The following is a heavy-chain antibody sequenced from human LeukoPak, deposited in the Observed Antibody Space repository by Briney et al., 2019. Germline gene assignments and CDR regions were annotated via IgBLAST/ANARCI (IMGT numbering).Heavy chain of an antibody. CDR2: IHSDGTT. CDR1: GGSLTNYY. D-gene: IGHD3-16*01. Sequence: PSETLSLTCSVSGGSLTNYYWGWIRQPPGKGLEFIGYIHSDGTTNYDSSLQSRVAISLDTSKIQFSLRLYSVTAADTAPYFCARLNFRGGEALHFDSWGQGTLVTVSS. V-gene: IGHV4-4*09. CDR3: ARLNFRGGEALHFDS. J-gene: IGHJ4*02.